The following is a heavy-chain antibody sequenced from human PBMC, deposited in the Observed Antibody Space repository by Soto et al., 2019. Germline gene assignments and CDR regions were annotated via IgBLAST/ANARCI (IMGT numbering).Heavy chain of an antibody. J-gene: IGHJ4*02. CDR2: IFYSGST. CDR3: ARRYGWLYFDY. CDR1: GDSISSSNYF. Sequence: SETLSLTCTVSGDSISSSNYFWGWIRQPPGKGLEWIGTIFYSGSTYYNPSLKSRVTISVDTSKNQFSLKLTSVTAADTALYYCARRYGWLYFDYWGQGSLVPSPQ. V-gene: IGHV4-39*01. D-gene: IGHD6-19*01.